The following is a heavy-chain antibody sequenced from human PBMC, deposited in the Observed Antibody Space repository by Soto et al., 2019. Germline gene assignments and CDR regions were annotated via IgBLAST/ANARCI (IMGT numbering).Heavy chain of an antibody. Sequence: VQLVESGGGLVQPGGSLRLSCAASGFTLSSYSMNWVRQAPGKGLEWVSYISSSSSTIYYADSVKGRFTISRDNANHSLYLQINSLRDEDTAVYYCARGATTPDVWGQGTTVTVSS. CDR1: GFTLSSYS. D-gene: IGHD1-26*01. CDR2: ISSSSSTI. V-gene: IGHV3-48*02. CDR3: ARGATTPDV. J-gene: IGHJ6*02.